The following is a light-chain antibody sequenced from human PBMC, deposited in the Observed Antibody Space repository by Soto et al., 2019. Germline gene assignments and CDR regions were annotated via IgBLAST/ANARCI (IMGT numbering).Light chain of an antibody. V-gene: IGKV3-20*01. J-gene: IGKJ1*01. Sequence: IVLTQSPGTLSLSPGERATLSCRASQSLDNRHLAWYQQKSGQAPRVLIYGTSNRATGIPVRFSGSGSGTDFTLTISRLEPEDFAVYYCQQYSIAKWTFGQGTNLEIK. CDR2: GTS. CDR1: QSLDNRH. CDR3: QQYSIAKWT.